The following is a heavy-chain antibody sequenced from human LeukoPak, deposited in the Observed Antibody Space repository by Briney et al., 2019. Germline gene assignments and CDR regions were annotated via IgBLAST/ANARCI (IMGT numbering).Heavy chain of an antibody. D-gene: IGHD1-26*01. V-gene: IGHV4-59*08. Sequence: SETLSLTCTVSGGSISSYYWSWIRQPPGKGLEWIGYIYYSGSTNYNPSLKSRVTISVDTSKNQFPLKLSSVTAADTAVYYCARSLGATTDWGQGTLVTVSS. CDR2: IYYSGST. J-gene: IGHJ4*02. CDR1: GGSISSYY. CDR3: ARSLGATTD.